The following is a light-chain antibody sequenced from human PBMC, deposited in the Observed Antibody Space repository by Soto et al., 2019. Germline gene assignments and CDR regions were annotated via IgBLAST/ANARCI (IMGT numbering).Light chain of an antibody. Sequence: SYGLTQPLSVSVALGQTARITCGGNNIGSKNVHWYQQKPGQAPVLVIYRDSNRPSGIPERFSGSNSGNTATLTISRAQAGDEADYYCQVWDSSVVFGGGTKLTVL. CDR1: NIGSKN. J-gene: IGLJ2*01. CDR3: QVWDSSVV. V-gene: IGLV3-9*01. CDR2: RDS.